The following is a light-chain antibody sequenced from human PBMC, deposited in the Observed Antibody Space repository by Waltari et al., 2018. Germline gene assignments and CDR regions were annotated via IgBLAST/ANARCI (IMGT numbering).Light chain of an antibody. CDR2: GKN. V-gene: IGLV3-19*01. Sequence: SSELTQDPAVSVALGQTVRITCQEDSLRSYYASWYQQKPGQAPVLVIYGKNNRPSGIPDRFSGSSSGNTASLTITGAQAEDEADYYCNSRDSSGNHLRVVFGGGTKLTVL. CDR3: NSRDSSGNHLRVV. J-gene: IGLJ2*01. CDR1: SLRSYY.